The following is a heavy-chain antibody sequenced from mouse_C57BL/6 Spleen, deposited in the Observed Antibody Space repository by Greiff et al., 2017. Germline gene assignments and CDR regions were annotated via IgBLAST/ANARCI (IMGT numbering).Heavy chain of an antibody. CDR1: GFTFSSYA. Sequence: DVHLVESGGGLVKPGGSLKLSCAASGFTFSSYAMSWVRQTPEKRLEWVATISDGGSYTYYPDNVKGRFTISRDNAKNNLYLQMSHLKSEDTAMYYCARDSSGYGWFAYWGQGTLVTVSA. CDR3: ARDSSGYGWFAY. D-gene: IGHD3-2*02. J-gene: IGHJ3*01. V-gene: IGHV5-4*01. CDR2: ISDGGSYT.